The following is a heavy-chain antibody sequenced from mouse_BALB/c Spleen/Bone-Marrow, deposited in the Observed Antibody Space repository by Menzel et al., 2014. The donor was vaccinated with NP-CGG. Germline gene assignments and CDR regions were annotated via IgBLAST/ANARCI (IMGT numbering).Heavy chain of an antibody. CDR2: IWGGGTT. Sequence: QVQLQQSGPGLVSPSQSLSIPCTVSGFSLTGFGINWIRQPPGKGLEWLGMIWGGGTTDYNSALKSRLSINKDNSKSQVFLKMNSLQAGDTARYYCAREKYGNYYAMDYWGQGTSVTVSS. CDR1: GFSLTGFG. CDR3: AREKYGNYYAMDY. J-gene: IGHJ4*01. D-gene: IGHD2-10*02. V-gene: IGHV2-6-7*01.